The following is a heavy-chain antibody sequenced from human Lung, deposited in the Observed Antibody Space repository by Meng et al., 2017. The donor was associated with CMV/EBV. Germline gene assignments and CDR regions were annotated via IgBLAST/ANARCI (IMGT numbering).Heavy chain of an antibody. CDR1: GGSFSGYY. D-gene: IGHD1-7*01. CDR3: AREGITGTTGFDP. CDR2: INHSGST. V-gene: IGHV4-34*01. Sequence: LSCAVYGGSFSGYYWSWIRQPPGKGLEWIGEINHSGSTNYNPSLKSRVTISVDTSKNQFSLKLSSVTAADTAVYYCAREGITGTTGFDPWGQGTLVTVSS. J-gene: IGHJ5*02.